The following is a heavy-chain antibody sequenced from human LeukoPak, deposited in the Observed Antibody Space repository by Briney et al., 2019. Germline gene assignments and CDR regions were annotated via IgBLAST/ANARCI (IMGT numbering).Heavy chain of an antibody. Sequence: GASVKVSCKASGGTFSSYAISWVRQAPGQGLEWMGGIIPIFGTANYAQKFQGRVTITADKSTSTAYMELSSLRSEDTAVYYCARAPLPPRVSLEFYYYYGMDVRGKGTTVTVSS. J-gene: IGHJ6*04. CDR3: ARAPLPPRVSLEFYYYYGMDV. V-gene: IGHV1-69*06. CDR2: IIPIFGTA. D-gene: IGHD3-16*02. CDR1: GGTFSSYA.